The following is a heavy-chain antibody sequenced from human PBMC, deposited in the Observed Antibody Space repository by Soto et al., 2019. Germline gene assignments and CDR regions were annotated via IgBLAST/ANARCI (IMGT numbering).Heavy chain of an antibody. V-gene: IGHV1-8*01. D-gene: IGHD4-17*01. CDR3: ARAGGDYGVVVTNSGMDV. J-gene: IGHJ6*02. Sequence: ASVKVSCKASGYTFTSYDFNWVRQATGQGLEWMGWMNPNSGNTGYAQKFQGRATMTRHTSISTAYMDLSSLRSEDTAVYYCARAGGDYGVVVTNSGMDVWGQGTMVTVSS. CDR2: MNPNSGNT. CDR1: GYTFTSYD.